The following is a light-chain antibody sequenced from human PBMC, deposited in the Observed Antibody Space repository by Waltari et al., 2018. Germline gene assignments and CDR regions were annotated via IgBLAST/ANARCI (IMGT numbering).Light chain of an antibody. V-gene: IGLV2-14*01. CDR1: YSDVGGYDY. CDR3: TSYTDTNTVI. CDR2: EVT. J-gene: IGLJ2*01. Sequence: SALTQPASVSGSPGQSITISCTGTYSDVGGYDYFSWYQQFPGKAPKLLIYEVTDRPSGISNRFSASKSGNTASLTISSLQAEDEAYYYCTSYTDTNTVIFGGGTRLTVL.